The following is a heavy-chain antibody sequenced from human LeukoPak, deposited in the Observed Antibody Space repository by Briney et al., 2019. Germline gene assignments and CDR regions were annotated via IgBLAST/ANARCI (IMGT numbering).Heavy chain of an antibody. V-gene: IGHV4-31*03. J-gene: IGHJ5*02. CDR2: IYYSGST. CDR1: GGFISSGGYY. D-gene: IGHD2-2*01. Sequence: SQTLSLTCTVSGGFISSGGYYWSWIRQHPGKGLEWIGYIYYSGSTYYNPSLKSRVTISVGTSKNQFSLKLSSVTAADTAVYYCARVGIGYCSSTSCHRWNWFDPWGQGTLVTVSS. CDR3: ARVGIGYCSSTSCHRWNWFDP.